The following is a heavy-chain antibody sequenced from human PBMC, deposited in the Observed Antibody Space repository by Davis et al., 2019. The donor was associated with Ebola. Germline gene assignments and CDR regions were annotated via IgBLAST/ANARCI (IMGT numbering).Heavy chain of an antibody. CDR1: GFTVSSNY. D-gene: IGHD2-8*02. V-gene: IGHV3-23*01. CDR2: ISGSGGST. Sequence: GGSLRLSCAASGFTVSSNYMSWVRQAPGKGLEWVSAISGSGGSTYYADSVKGRFTISRDNSKNTLYLQMNSLRAEDTAVYYCAKGGGYCTGGVCYTLDYWGQGTLVTVSS. CDR3: AKGGGYCTGGVCYTLDY. J-gene: IGHJ4*02.